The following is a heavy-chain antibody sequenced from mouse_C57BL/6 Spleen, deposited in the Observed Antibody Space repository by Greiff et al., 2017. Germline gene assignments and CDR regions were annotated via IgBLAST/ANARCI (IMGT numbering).Heavy chain of an antibody. CDR3: ARNYGSSWFAY. CDR1: GYTFTDYN. Sequence: VQLKESGPELVKPGASVKIPCKASGYTFTDYNMDWVKQSHGKSLEWIGDINPNNGGNIYNQKFKGKATLTVDKSSSTAYMELRSLTSEDTAVYYCARNYGSSWFAYWGQGTLVTVSA. V-gene: IGHV1-18*01. D-gene: IGHD1-1*01. J-gene: IGHJ3*01. CDR2: INPNNGGN.